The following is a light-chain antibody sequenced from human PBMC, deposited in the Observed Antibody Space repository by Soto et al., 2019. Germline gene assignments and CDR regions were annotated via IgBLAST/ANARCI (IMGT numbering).Light chain of an antibody. V-gene: IGKV3-11*01. J-gene: IGKJ1*01. CDR1: QYVSSY. Sequence: EIVLTQSPATLSLSPGERATLSCRASQYVSSYLAWYQQKPGQAPRLLIYDASNRATGVPVRFSGSGSGTDFTLTINGLEPEDFAVYYCQQRSNWPRTFGQGTKVEIK. CDR3: QQRSNWPRT. CDR2: DAS.